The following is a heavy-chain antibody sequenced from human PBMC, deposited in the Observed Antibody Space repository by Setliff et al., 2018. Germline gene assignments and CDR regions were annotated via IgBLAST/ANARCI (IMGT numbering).Heavy chain of an antibody. CDR3: ARAGYYDSSGYFYLNDAFDI. J-gene: IGHJ3*02. Sequence: GASVKVSCKASGYTFTSYGISWVRQAPGQGLEWMGWISAHNGNTDYAQKLQGRVTVTTDTSTSTAYMELRSLRSDDTAVYYCARAGYYDSSGYFYLNDAFDIWGQGTMVTVSS. CDR1: GYTFTSYG. D-gene: IGHD3-22*01. CDR2: ISAHNGNT. V-gene: IGHV1-18*01.